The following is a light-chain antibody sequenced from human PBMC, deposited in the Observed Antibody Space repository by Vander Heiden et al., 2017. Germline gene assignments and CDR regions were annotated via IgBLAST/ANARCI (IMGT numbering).Light chain of an antibody. CDR3: QQNDSLPMWT. Sequence: DIQMTQSPSSLSASVGDRVTISCRASQTISRYLNWYQQKPGKAPKLLIYRASNWQSGVTSRFSGSGYGKDYTLTITSRQQEDFAPYYCQQNDSLPMWTFGQGTKVEIK. CDR2: RAS. CDR1: QTISRY. J-gene: IGKJ1*01. V-gene: IGKV1-39*01.